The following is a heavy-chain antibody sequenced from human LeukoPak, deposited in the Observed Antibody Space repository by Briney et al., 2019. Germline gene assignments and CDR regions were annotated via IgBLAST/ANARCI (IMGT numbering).Heavy chain of an antibody. J-gene: IGHJ3*01. CDR2: IYYSGST. D-gene: IGHD3-22*01. Sequence: SEALSLTCAVSGGSISSTGYCWAWIRQPPGKGLEWIGTIYYSGSTYHNTSLKSRITMSVDTSRNQFSLKLSSVDAADTAVYYCAKAGVRYFDSSGLYAFDFWGQGTTVTVSS. V-gene: IGHV4-39*01. CDR1: GGSISSTGYC. CDR3: AKAGVRYFDSSGLYAFDF.